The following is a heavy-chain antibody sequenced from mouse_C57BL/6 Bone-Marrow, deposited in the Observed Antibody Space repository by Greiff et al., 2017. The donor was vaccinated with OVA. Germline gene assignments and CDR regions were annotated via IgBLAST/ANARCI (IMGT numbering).Heavy chain of an antibody. CDR2: IDPSDSYT. J-gene: IGHJ3*01. CDR1: GYTFTSYW. Sequence: QVQLQQPGAELVKPGASVKLSCKASGYTFTSYWMQWVKQRPGQGLEWIGEIDPSDSYTNYNQKFKGKATLTVDTSSSTAYMQLSSLTSEDSAVYYCARELGWAYWGQGNLVTVSA. D-gene: IGHD4-1*01. V-gene: IGHV1-50*01. CDR3: ARELGWAY.